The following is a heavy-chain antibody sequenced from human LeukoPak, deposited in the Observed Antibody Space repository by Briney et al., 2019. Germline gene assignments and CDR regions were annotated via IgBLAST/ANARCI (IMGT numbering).Heavy chain of an antibody. CDR2: IWYDASRI. D-gene: IGHD6-6*01. V-gene: IGHV3-33*01. Sequence: GGSLRLSCAASGFIFSNYGMHWVRQAPGKGLDWVAVIWYDASRIYYADSVKGRFTISRDNSKNTLYLQMNSLRAEDTAVYYCARAYSSSSEANFDYWGQGTLVTVSS. CDR3: ARAYSSSSEANFDY. CDR1: GFIFSNYG. J-gene: IGHJ4*02.